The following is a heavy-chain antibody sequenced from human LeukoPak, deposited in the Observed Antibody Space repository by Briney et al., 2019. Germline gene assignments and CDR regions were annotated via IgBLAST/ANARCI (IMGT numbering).Heavy chain of an antibody. CDR3: VRSPYDSSNYFRIFDY. D-gene: IGHD3-22*01. J-gene: IGHJ4*02. Sequence: AGGSLRLSCAASGFTVSSNYMSWVRQAPGKGLEWVSVIYSGGSTYYADSVKGRFTISRDNSKNTLYLQMNSLRAEDTAVYYCVRSPYDSSNYFRIFDYWGQGTLVTVSS. CDR2: IYSGGST. CDR1: GFTVSSNY. V-gene: IGHV3-53*01.